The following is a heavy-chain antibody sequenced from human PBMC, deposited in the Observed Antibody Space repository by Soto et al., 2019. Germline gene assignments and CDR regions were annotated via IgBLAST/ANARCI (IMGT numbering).Heavy chain of an antibody. V-gene: IGHV3-21*01. CDR1: GFTFSSYS. CDR2: IGRVSSHI. D-gene: IGHD5-12*01. CDR3: ARDVYTGYDSYYYYYMDV. J-gene: IGHJ6*03. Sequence: EVQLVESGGGLVRPGGSLRLSCAASGFTFSSYSINWVRQAPGKGLEWVSSIGRVSSHIYYADSVKGRFTVSRDNAKNSLYQQMNNLRVEHTAVYYCARDVYTGYDSYYYYYMDVWGKGTTVTVSS.